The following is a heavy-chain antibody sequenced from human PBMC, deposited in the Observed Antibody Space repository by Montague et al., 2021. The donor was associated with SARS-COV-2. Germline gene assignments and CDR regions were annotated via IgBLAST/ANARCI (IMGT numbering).Heavy chain of an antibody. CDR2: ISSSSSYI. CDR3: ARGKHYDILTGYPNPFDY. V-gene: IGHV3-21*01. Sequence: SLRLSCAASGFTFSSYSMNWVRQAPGKGLEWVSSISSSSSYIYYADSAKGRFTISRDNAKNSLYLQMNSLRAEDTAVYYCARGKHYDILTGYPNPFDYWGQGTLVTVSS. J-gene: IGHJ4*02. D-gene: IGHD3-9*01. CDR1: GFTFSSYS.